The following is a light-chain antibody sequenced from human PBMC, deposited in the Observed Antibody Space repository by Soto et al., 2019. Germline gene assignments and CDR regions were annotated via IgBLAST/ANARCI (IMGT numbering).Light chain of an antibody. CDR2: EVS. CDR1: SSDVGSYNL. V-gene: IGLV2-14*02. J-gene: IGLJ1*01. Sequence: QSVLTQPASVSGSPGQSITISCTGTSSDVGSYNLVSWYQHHPGKAPKLMIYEVSKRPSGVSNSFSGSKSGNTASLTISGLQAEDEADYYCGSYTSSSTDVFGTGTRSPS. CDR3: GSYTSSSTDV.